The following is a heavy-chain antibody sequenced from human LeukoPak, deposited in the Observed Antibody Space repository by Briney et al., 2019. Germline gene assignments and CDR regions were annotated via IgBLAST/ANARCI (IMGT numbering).Heavy chain of an antibody. D-gene: IGHD6-19*01. Sequence: GESLKISCKASGYSFTNYWIGWVRQMPGKGLEWMGIISPGDSDTRYSLSFQGQVTISADKSISTAYLQWSSLKASDTAMYYCARRSESSGWALEYFHHWGQGTLVTVSS. J-gene: IGHJ1*01. V-gene: IGHV5-51*01. CDR3: ARRSESSGWALEYFHH. CDR2: ISPGDSDT. CDR1: GYSFTNYW.